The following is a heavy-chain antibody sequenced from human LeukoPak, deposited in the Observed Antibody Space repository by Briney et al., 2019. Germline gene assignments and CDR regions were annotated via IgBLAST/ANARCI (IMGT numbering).Heavy chain of an antibody. D-gene: IGHD2-2*02. CDR3: ARGCSSTSCYTPEEAPFWVY. Sequence: SETLSLTCTVSGGSISSYYWSWIRQPPGKGLEWIGYIYYSGSTNHNPSLKSRVTISVDTSKNQFSLKLSSVTAADTAVYYCARGCSSTSCYTPEEAPFWVYWGQGTLVTVSS. CDR2: IYYSGST. CDR1: GGSISSYY. J-gene: IGHJ4*02. V-gene: IGHV4-59*01.